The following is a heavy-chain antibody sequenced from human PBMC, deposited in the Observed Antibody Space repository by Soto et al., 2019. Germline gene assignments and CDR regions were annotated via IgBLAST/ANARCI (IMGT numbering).Heavy chain of an antibody. J-gene: IGHJ6*02. CDR3: ALEELRRAWRWGMDV. CDR1: GFTFSSYG. Sequence: QVQLVESGGGVVQPGRSLRLSCAASGFTFSSYGMHWVRQAPGKGLEWVAVISYDGSNKYYADSVKGRFTISRDNSKNTLYLQMNSLRAEDTAVYYCALEELRRAWRWGMDVWGQGTTVTVSS. CDR2: ISYDGSNK. D-gene: IGHD3-16*01. V-gene: IGHV3-30*03.